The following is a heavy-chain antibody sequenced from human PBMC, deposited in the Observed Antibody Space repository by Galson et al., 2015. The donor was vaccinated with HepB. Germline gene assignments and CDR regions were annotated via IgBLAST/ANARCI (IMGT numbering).Heavy chain of an antibody. V-gene: IGHV1-24*01. J-gene: IGHJ4*02. CDR3: ATGLWLGAREWELLFDS. Sequence: SVTVSCKVSGYTLTELSMHWVRQAPGKGLEWMGGFDPEDGETIYAQKFQGRVTMTEDTSTDTAYMELSSLRSEDTAVYYCATGLWLGAREWELLFDSWGQGTLVTVSS. CDR1: GYTLTELS. CDR2: FDPEDGET. D-gene: IGHD1-26*01.